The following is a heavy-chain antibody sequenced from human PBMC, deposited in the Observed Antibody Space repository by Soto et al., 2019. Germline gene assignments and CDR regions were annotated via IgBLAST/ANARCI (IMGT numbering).Heavy chain of an antibody. CDR3: ATVFEH. J-gene: IGHJ4*02. Sequence: VPLVESGGGSVQPGGSLRLSCAASGFPFTGYWMHWVRQVPGKGPVWVARVDSAGSGTSYADSVKGRFTISRDNAKNTVSLHTDSLRVEDTAVYYCATVFEHWGQGIPVTVSS. V-gene: IGHV3-74*01. CDR2: VDSAGSGT. CDR1: GFPFTGYW.